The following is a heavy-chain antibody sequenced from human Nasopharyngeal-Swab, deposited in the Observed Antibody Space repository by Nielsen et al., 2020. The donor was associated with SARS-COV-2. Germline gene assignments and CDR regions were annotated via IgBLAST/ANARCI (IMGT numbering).Heavy chain of an antibody. J-gene: IGHJ2*01. Sequence: SETLSLTCSVSGGSISSGGYYWSWIRQHPGQGLEWIGYIYYSGSTYYNPSLKSRVTISVDTSKNQFSLKLSSVTAADTAVYYCARGWRSSGWYTNWYFDLWGRGTLVTVSS. CDR3: ARGWRSSGWYTNWYFDL. CDR2: IYYSGST. CDR1: GGSISSGGYY. V-gene: IGHV4-31*03. D-gene: IGHD6-19*01.